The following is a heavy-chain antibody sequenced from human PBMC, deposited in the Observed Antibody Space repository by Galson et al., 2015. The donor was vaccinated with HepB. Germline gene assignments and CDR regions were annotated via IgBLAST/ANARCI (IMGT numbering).Heavy chain of an antibody. CDR3: ARPYPGEWSQFWFDP. D-gene: IGHD3-10*01. V-gene: IGHV1-69*13. CDR2: IIPIFGTA. J-gene: IGHJ5*02. CDR1: GGTFSSYT. Sequence: SVKVSCKASGGTFSSYTISWVRQAPGQGLEWMGGIIPIFGTANYAQKFQGRVTITADESTSTAYMELSSLRSEDTAVYYCARPYPGEWSQFWFDPWGQGTLVTVSS.